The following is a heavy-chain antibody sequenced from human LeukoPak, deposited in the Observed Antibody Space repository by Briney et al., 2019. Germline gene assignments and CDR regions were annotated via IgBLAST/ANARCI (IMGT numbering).Heavy chain of an antibody. CDR3: ARDVSPDSSGNPDY. J-gene: IGHJ4*02. CDR1: GYTFTGYF. Sequence: GASVKVSCKASGYTFTGYFMHWVRQAPGQGLDWMGWIDPNSGATNYAQKFQGRVTMTRDTSNSTAYMELSRLTSDDTAVYYCARDVSPDSSGNPDYWGQGTLVTVSS. V-gene: IGHV1-2*02. D-gene: IGHD3-22*01. CDR2: IDPNSGAT.